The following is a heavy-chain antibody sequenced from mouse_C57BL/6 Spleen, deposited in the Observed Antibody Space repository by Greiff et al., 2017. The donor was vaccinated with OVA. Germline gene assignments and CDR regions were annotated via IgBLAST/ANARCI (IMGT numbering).Heavy chain of an antibody. J-gene: IGHJ2*01. Sequence: VQLQQSGPELVKPGASVKISCKASGYSFTGYYMNWVKQSPEKSLEWIGEINPSTGGTTYNQKFKAKATLTVDKSSSTAYMQLKSLTSEDSAVYYCARGPWFDYWGQGTTLTVSS. CDR3: ARGPWFDY. CDR2: INPSTGGT. V-gene: IGHV1-42*01. CDR1: GYSFTGYY.